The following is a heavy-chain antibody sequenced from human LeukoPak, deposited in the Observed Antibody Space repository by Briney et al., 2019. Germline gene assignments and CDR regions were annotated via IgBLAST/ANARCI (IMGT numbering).Heavy chain of an antibody. CDR3: ARSLPGCSGGSCYAWYFDL. J-gene: IGHJ2*01. CDR2: IYTCGST. V-gene: IGHV4-4*07. CDR1: GGSISSYF. Sequence: SETLSLTCTVSGGSISSYFWIWIRQPAGKGLECIGRIYTCGSTNYNPSLKSRVTISVDKSKNQFSLKLSSVTAADTAVYYCARSLPGCSGGSCYAWYFDLWGRGTLVTVSS. D-gene: IGHD2-15*01.